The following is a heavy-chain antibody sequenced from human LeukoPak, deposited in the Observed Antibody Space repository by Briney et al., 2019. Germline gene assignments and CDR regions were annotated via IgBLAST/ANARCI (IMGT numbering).Heavy chain of an antibody. CDR3: ATEFGYPQTNWFDP. CDR1: GYTLTELS. Sequence: ASVKVSCKVSGYTLTELSMHWVRQAPGKGVEGMGGFDPEDGETIYAQKFQGRVTMTEDTSTDTAYMELSSLRSEDTAVYYCATEFGYPQTNWFDPWGQGTLVTVSS. J-gene: IGHJ5*02. CDR2: FDPEDGET. D-gene: IGHD3-22*01. V-gene: IGHV1-24*01.